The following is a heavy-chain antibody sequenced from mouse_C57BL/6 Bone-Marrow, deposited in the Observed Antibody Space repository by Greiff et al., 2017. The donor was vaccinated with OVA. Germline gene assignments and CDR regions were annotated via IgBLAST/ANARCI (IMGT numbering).Heavy chain of an antibody. V-gene: IGHV1-26*01. Sequence: EVQLQQSGPELVKPGASVKISCKASGYTFIDYYMNWVKQSHGKSLEWIGDINPNNGGTSYNQKFKGKATLTVDKSSSTAYMELRSLTSEDSAVYYCARDYDYGGDYAMDYWGQGTSVTVSS. CDR2: INPNNGGT. CDR3: ARDYDYGGDYAMDY. J-gene: IGHJ4*01. CDR1: GYTFIDYY. D-gene: IGHD2-4*01.